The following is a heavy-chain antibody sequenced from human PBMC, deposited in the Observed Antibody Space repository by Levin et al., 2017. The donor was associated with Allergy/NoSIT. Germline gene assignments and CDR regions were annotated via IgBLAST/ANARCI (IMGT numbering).Heavy chain of an antibody. D-gene: IGHD6-13*01. CDR3: VKAGGSSWYHY. CDR2: INNSGSAT. Sequence: PGGSLRLSCAASGFTFSMSTMGWVRQAPGKGLEWVSDINNSGSATYYGDSVKGRFTITRDNFKNTLYLQMDSLRSEDTAVYYCVKAGGSSWYHYWGQGTLVTVSS. J-gene: IGHJ4*02. V-gene: IGHV3-23*01. CDR1: GFTFSMST.